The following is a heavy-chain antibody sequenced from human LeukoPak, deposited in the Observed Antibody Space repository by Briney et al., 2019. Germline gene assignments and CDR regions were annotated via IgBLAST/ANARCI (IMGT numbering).Heavy chain of an antibody. CDR1: GFTFSSYA. CDR3: AADYYDSSGYSSD. Sequence: PGGSLSLSCAASGFTFSSYAMSWVRQAPGKGLEWVSAISGSGGSTYYADSVKGRFTISRDNSKNTLYLQMNSLRAEDTAVYYCAADYYDSSGYSSDWGQGTLVTVSS. D-gene: IGHD3-22*01. V-gene: IGHV3-23*01. CDR2: ISGSGGST. J-gene: IGHJ4*02.